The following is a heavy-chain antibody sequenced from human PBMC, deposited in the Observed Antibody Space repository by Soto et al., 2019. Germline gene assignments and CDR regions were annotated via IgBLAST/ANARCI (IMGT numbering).Heavy chain of an antibody. CDR2: IRSRAYGGTT. Sequence: GGSLRLSCTASGFTFGDHTMIRFRQAPGKGLEWVGFIRSRAYGGTTEYAASVKGRFTISRDDSKSIAYLQMNSLKSEDTAVYYCTRAPSSGWASVLDYNNYGMDVWGQGTTVTVSS. CDR3: TRAPSSGWASVLDYNNYGMDV. D-gene: IGHD6-19*01. V-gene: IGHV3-49*03. J-gene: IGHJ6*02. CDR1: GFTFGDHT.